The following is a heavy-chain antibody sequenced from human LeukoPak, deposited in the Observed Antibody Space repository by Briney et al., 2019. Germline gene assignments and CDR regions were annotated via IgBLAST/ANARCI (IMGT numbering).Heavy chain of an antibody. Sequence: ASVKVSCKASGYTFTACYMHWVRQAPGQGLEWMGWINPNSGGTNYAQKFQGRVTMTRDTSISTAYMELRSLRSDDTAVYYCARNYYGSERKFYPGGYWGQGTLVTASS. V-gene: IGHV1-2*02. D-gene: IGHD3-10*01. J-gene: IGHJ4*02. CDR3: ARNYYGSERKFYPGGY. CDR2: INPNSGGT. CDR1: GYTFTACY.